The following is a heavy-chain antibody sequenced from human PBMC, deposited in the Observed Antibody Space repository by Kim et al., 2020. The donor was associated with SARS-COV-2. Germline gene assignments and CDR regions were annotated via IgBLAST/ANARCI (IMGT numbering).Heavy chain of an antibody. J-gene: IGHJ6*02. V-gene: IGHV3-30*04. CDR1: GVTFSNYA. D-gene: IGHD6-19*01. CDR3: ANDQQCYAYEGYGMDV. Sequence: GGSLRLSCAASGVTFSNYAIHWVRQAPGRGLEWVAVISNDGIKKYYADSVKGRFTISRDNSKNTVYLQMNSLRPEHTAVYFGANDQQCYAYEGYGMDVWGQGAAVTVTS. CDR2: ISNDGIKK.